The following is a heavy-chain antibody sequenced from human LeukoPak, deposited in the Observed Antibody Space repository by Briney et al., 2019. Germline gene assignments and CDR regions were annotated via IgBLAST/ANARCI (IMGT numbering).Heavy chain of an antibody. V-gene: IGHV1-69*05. J-gene: IGHJ4*02. CDR1: GGTFSSYA. CDR2: IIPIFGTA. Sequence: ASVKVSCKASGGTFSSYAISWVRQAPGQGLEWMGGIIPIFGTANYAQKFQGRVTITTDESTSTAYMELSSLRSEDAAVYYCARGRQYSSGWYVGDYWGQGTLVTVSS. CDR3: ARGRQYSSGWYVGDY. D-gene: IGHD6-19*01.